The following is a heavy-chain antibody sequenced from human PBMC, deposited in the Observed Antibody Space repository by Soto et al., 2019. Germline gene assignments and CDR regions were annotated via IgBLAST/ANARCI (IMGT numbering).Heavy chain of an antibody. Sequence: QVRLVQSGAEVKKPGSSVKVSCEASGGTFSSYAVTWVRQAPGQGLEWMGGIFPIVTTPNYAQKFQGRLTISADKSTSTSYMELSSLRSEDTGVYYCASVGYNFWSRYHYSGMDVWGQGTTVIVSS. J-gene: IGHJ6*02. CDR3: ASVGYNFWSRYHYSGMDV. D-gene: IGHD3-3*01. CDR2: IFPIVTTP. V-gene: IGHV1-69*06. CDR1: GGTFSSYA.